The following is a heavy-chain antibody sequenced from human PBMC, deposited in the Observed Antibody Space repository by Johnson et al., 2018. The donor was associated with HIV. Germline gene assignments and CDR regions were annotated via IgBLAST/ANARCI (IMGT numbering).Heavy chain of an antibody. J-gene: IGHJ3*02. V-gene: IGHV3-NL1*01. CDR1: GFTFSSYW. CDR2: ISGSGGST. D-gene: IGHD3-3*01. CDR3: AKDLGESENEEWGSDYYDFGSDYPGQDPRGVVGSFDI. Sequence: VQLVESGGGVVQPGRSLRLSCAASGFTFSSYWMHWVRQAPGKGLVWVSAISGSGGSTYYADSVKGRFTISRDNSKNTLYLQMNILRAEDTALYYCAKDLGESENEEWGSDYYDFGSDYPGQDPRGVVGSFDIWGQGTMVTVSS.